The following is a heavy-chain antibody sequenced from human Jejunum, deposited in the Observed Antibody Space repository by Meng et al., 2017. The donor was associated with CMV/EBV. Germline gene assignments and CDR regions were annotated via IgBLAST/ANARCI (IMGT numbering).Heavy chain of an antibody. Sequence: VQLFAAGGTRVQPGGALRLSCAASGFSFNNYAMAWVRQAPGRRLEWVSTIGGRGDDTYYADSGKGRFTISRDNSRNTLYLQMSSLRAEDTAIYYCARLTPTYSSATFDYWGQGALVTVSS. D-gene: IGHD2/OR15-2a*01. V-gene: IGHV3-23*01. CDR3: ARLTPTYSSATFDY. CDR1: GFSFNNYA. J-gene: IGHJ4*02. CDR2: IGGRGDDT.